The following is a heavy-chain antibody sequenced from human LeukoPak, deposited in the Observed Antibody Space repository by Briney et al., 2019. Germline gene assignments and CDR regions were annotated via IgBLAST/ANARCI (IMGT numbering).Heavy chain of an antibody. CDR3: ARSFWGDRSDY. D-gene: IGHD3-3*01. CDR2: INPNSGGT. V-gene: IGHV1-2*02. Sequence: ASVKVSCKASGYTFTGYYMHWVRQAPGQGLEWMGWINPNSGGTNYAQKFQGRVTMTRDTSTSTAYMELRSLRSDDTAVYYCARSFWGDRSDYWGQGTLVTVSS. CDR1: GYTFTGYY. J-gene: IGHJ4*02.